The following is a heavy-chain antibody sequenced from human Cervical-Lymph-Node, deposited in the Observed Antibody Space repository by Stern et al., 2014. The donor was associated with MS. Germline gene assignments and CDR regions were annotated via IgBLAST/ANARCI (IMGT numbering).Heavy chain of an antibody. D-gene: IGHD1-14*01. Sequence: QVQLVESGGGLVKPGGSLRLSCAASGFTFSDYYMSWIRQAPGKGLEWISYIGSSGSPIYHADSVKGRFTISRDNAKNSVFLQMNSLRAEDTAVYYCARDQGAGDGMDVWGQGTAVTFSS. CDR2: IGSSGSPI. J-gene: IGHJ6*02. CDR1: GFTFSDYY. CDR3: ARDQGAGDGMDV. V-gene: IGHV3-11*01.